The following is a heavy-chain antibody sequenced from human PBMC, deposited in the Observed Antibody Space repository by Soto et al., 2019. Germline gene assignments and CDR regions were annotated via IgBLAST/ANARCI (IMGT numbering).Heavy chain of an antibody. V-gene: IGHV4-39*01. Sequence: SETLSLTCTVSGGSISSSSYYWGWIRQPPGKGLEWIGSIYYSGSTYYNPSLKSRVTISVDTSKNQFSLKLSSVTAADTAVYYCARFENIRLYCSGGSCYPNWFDPWGQGTLVTVSS. J-gene: IGHJ5*02. D-gene: IGHD2-15*01. CDR3: ARFENIRLYCSGGSCYPNWFDP. CDR2: IYYSGST. CDR1: GGSISSSSYY.